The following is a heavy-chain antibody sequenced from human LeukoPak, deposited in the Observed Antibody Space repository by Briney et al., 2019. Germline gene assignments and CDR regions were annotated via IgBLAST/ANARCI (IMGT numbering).Heavy chain of an antibody. CDR2: ISAYNGNT. V-gene: IGHV1-18*01. CDR3: ARVQSPIAVADY. CDR1: VYTFTSYG. D-gene: IGHD6-19*01. Sequence: ASVKVSRKSSVYTFTSYGISWVRQAPRQGLEWMGWISAYNGNTNYSQKLHSRVTITTDTSTSTGYMEMRSLRSDDTAVYYCARVQSPIAVADYWGQGTLVTVSS. J-gene: IGHJ4*02.